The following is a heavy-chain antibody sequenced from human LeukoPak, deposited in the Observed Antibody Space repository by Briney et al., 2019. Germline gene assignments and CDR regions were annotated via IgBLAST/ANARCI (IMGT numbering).Heavy chain of an antibody. V-gene: IGHV1-2*02. Sequence: VASVKVSCKASGYTFTGYYMHWVRQAPGQGLEWMGWINPNSGGTNYAQKFQGRVTMTRDTSISTVYMELSRLRSDDTAVFFCARGYYDSSDFEYFQHWGQGTLVTVSS. J-gene: IGHJ1*01. CDR3: ARGYYDSSDFEYFQH. CDR2: INPNSGGT. D-gene: IGHD3-22*01. CDR1: GYTFTGYY.